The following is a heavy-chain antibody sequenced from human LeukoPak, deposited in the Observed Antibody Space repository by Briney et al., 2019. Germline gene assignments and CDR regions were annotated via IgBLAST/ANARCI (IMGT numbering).Heavy chain of an antibody. Sequence: GGSLRLSCAASGFTFSSYAMSWVRQAPGKGLEWVAVISYDGSNKYYADSVKGRFTISRDNSKNTLYLQMNSLRAEDTAVYYCAKLSRPLWFGETNPDYWGQGTLVTVSS. D-gene: IGHD3-10*01. CDR2: ISYDGSNK. CDR3: AKLSRPLWFGETNPDY. CDR1: GFTFSSYA. V-gene: IGHV3-30*18. J-gene: IGHJ4*02.